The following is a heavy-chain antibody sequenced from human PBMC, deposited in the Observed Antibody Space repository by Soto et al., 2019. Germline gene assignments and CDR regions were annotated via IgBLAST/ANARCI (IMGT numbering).Heavy chain of an antibody. J-gene: IGHJ4*02. CDR2: FYNRGST. D-gene: IGHD1-26*01. V-gene: IGHV4-61*01. CDR3: ARTNSLGQWAAWY. Sequence: SETLSLTCTVSGDSVNSGSYYFSCIRQPPGKGLEWIGYFYNRGSTNYSPSLKSRVTISVDTSKNQVSLKLNSVTTADTAVYYCARTNSLGQWAAWYWGQGTLVTVSS. CDR1: GDSVNSGSYY.